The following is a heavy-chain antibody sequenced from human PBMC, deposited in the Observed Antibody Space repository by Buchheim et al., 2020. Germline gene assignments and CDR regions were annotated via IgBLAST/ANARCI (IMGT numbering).Heavy chain of an antibody. CDR2: VYYSGNT. J-gene: IGHJ5*01. D-gene: IGHD4-17*01. CDR1: GGSISTYY. V-gene: IGHV4-59*12. Sequence: QVQLQESGPGLVKPSETLSLTCTVSGGSISTYYWNWIRQSPGKGLEWIGYVYYSGNTNYNPSLKSRVTISVKTSKNKFYLPLRSVTAADTAVYYCARDRLRNWFDSWGQGTL. CDR3: ARDRLRNWFDS.